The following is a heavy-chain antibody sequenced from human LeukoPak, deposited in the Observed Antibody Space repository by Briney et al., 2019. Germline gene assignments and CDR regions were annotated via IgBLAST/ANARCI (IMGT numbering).Heavy chain of an antibody. V-gene: IGHV4-34*01. CDR2: INHSGST. D-gene: IGHD6-19*01. Sequence: SETLSLTCAVYGGSFSGYYWSWIRHPPEKGLEWIGEINHSGSTNSTPSLKSRVTISVDTSKNQFSLKLSSVTAADTAVYYCARGYSSGWYRSVLRSYPWGQGTLVTVSS. CDR3: ARGYSSGWYRSVLRSYP. CDR1: GGSFSGYY. J-gene: IGHJ5*02.